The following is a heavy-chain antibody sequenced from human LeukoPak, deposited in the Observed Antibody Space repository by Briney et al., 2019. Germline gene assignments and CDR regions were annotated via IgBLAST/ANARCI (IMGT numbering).Heavy chain of an antibody. Sequence: GGSLRLSCAASGFTFSSYGMHWVRQAPGKGLEWVSSISSSSSYIYYADSMKGRFTISRDNARNSLSLQMNSLRAEDTAVYYCARGYCTGCAFDIWGQGTMVTVSS. V-gene: IGHV3-21*01. CDR2: ISSSSSYI. J-gene: IGHJ3*02. D-gene: IGHD2-8*02. CDR1: GFTFSSYG. CDR3: ARGYCTGCAFDI.